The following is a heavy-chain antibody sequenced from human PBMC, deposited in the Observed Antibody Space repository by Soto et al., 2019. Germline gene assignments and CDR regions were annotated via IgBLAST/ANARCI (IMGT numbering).Heavy chain of an antibody. CDR2: IYSGGST. D-gene: IGHD3-3*01. Sequence: GGSLRPSCAASGFTVSSNYMSWVRQAPGKGLEWVSVIYSGGSTYYADSVKGRFTISRDNSKNTLYLQMNSLRAEDTAVYYCARDGVDGFDYWGQGTLVTVSS. V-gene: IGHV3-53*01. CDR1: GFTVSSNY. CDR3: ARDGVDGFDY. J-gene: IGHJ4*02.